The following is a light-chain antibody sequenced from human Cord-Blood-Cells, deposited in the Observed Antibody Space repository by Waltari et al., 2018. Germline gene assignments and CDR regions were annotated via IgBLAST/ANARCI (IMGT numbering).Light chain of an antibody. CDR3: CSYAGSSTYVV. CDR1: SSDFGSYNL. J-gene: IGLJ2*01. Sequence: QSALTQPASVSGSPGQSLPISCTATSSDFGSYNLSSWYQQPPGKAPKLMIYEVTKRPSGVSNRFSGSKSGNTASLTISGLQAEDEADYYCCSYAGSSTYVVFGGGTKLTVL. V-gene: IGLV2-23*02. CDR2: EVT.